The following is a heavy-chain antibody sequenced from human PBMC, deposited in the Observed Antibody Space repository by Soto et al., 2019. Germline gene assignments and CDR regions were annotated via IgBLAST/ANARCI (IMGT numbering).Heavy chain of an antibody. Sequence: VQLVESGGGVVQPGRSLRLSCAASGFTFSSYAMHWVRQAPGKGLEWVAVISYDGSNKYYADSVKGRFTISRDNSKNTLYLQMNSLRAEDTAVYYCARDYSLGIAAAGNDYWGQGTLVTVSS. V-gene: IGHV3-30-3*01. D-gene: IGHD6-13*01. CDR1: GFTFSSYA. J-gene: IGHJ4*02. CDR3: ARDYSLGIAAAGNDY. CDR2: ISYDGSNK.